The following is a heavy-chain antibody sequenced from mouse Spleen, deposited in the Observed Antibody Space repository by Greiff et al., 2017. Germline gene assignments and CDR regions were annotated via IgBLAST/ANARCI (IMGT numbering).Heavy chain of an antibody. D-gene: IGHD1-1*01. V-gene: IGHV5-17*01. Sequence: EVHLVESGGGLVKPGGSLKLSCAASGFTFSDYGMHWVRQAPEKGLERVAYISSGRSTIYHADPVKGRITISRDNAKNTLFLQMTSLESEDTAMYYCAREGVVADWYFDVWGAGTTVTVSS. CDR3: AREGVVADWYFDV. J-gene: IGHJ1*01. CDR2: ISSGRSTI. CDR1: GFTFSDYG.